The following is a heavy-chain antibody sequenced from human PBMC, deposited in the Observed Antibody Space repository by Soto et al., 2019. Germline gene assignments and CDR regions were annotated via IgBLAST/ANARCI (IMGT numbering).Heavy chain of an antibody. J-gene: IGHJ4*02. D-gene: IGHD3-16*01. V-gene: IGHV3-33*01. CDR3: AFGNLSYYFDF. CDR2: IWYDGSDK. Sequence: GGSLRLSCAASGFTFSGSGMHWVRQAPGKGLEWVAIIWYDGSDKYYADSVKGRFTISRDNSKNTLYLQVNSLRAEDTAVYHCAFGNLSYYFDFWGQGTPVTVSS. CDR1: GFTFSGSG.